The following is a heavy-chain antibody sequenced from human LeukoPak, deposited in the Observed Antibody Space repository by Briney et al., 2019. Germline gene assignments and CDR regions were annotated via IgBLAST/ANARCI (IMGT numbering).Heavy chain of an antibody. J-gene: IGHJ3*02. Sequence: PSETLSLTCTVSGGSISSYYWSWIRQPPGKGLEWIGYIYYSGSTNYNPSLKSRVTISVDTSKNQFSLKLSSVTAADTAVYYCARDLWGYSSPEDAFDIWGQGTMVTVSS. CDR3: ARDLWGYSSPEDAFDI. V-gene: IGHV4-59*01. CDR2: IYYSGST. CDR1: GGSISSYY. D-gene: IGHD6-13*01.